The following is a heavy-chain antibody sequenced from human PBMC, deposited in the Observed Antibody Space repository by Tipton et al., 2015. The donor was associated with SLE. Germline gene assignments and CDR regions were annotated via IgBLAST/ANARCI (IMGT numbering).Heavy chain of an antibody. CDR1: GGSISSYY. Sequence: TLSLTCTVSGGSISSYYWSWIRQPPGKGLEWIGYIYYSGSTNYNPSLKSRVTISVDTSKNQISLNLGSVTAADTAVYYCARDGSGYYHFDYWGRGAQVTVSS. J-gene: IGHJ4*02. CDR2: IYYSGST. D-gene: IGHD3-22*01. V-gene: IGHV4-59*12. CDR3: ARDGSGYYHFDY.